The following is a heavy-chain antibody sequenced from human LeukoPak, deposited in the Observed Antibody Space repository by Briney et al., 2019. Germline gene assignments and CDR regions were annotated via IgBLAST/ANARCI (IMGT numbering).Heavy chain of an antibody. D-gene: IGHD5-24*01. Sequence: GASVKVSCKASGYTFTGYYMHWVRQAPGQGLEWMGWINPNSGGTNYAQKFQGRVTMTRNTSISTAYMELSRLISDDTAVYYCARAGGYNKTRNNWFDPCGQGTLVAVSS. V-gene: IGHV1-2*02. CDR2: INPNSGGT. J-gene: IGHJ5*02. CDR1: GYTFTGYY. CDR3: ARAGGYNKTRNNWFDP.